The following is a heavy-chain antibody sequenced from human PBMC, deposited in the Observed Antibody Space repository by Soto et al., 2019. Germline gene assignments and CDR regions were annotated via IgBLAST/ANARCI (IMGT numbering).Heavy chain of an antibody. CDR3: ARVWERTVTTRNYYYGMDV. D-gene: IGHD4-17*01. J-gene: IGHJ6*02. V-gene: IGHV3-21*01. CDR1: GFTFRTYS. Sequence: GGSLRLSCTASGFTFRTYSMTWVRQAPGKGLEWVSSIHGSGTFIYYADSVKGRFTISRDDAKNSLYLQMNSLRAEDTAVYYCARVWERTVTTRNYYYGMDVWGRGTTVTVSS. CDR2: IHGSGTFI.